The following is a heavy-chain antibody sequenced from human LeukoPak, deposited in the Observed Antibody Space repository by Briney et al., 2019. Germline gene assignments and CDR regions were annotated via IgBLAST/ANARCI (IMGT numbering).Heavy chain of an antibody. D-gene: IGHD3-10*01. J-gene: IGHJ4*02. Sequence: GGSLRLSCAASGFTFSSYEMNWVRQAPGKGLEWVSYISSSGSTIYYADSVKGRFTISRDNAKNSPYLQMNSLRAEDTAVYYCARDLYYGSGSYYHDYWGQGTLVTVSS. CDR1: GFTFSSYE. V-gene: IGHV3-48*03. CDR3: ARDLYYGSGSYYHDY. CDR2: ISSSGSTI.